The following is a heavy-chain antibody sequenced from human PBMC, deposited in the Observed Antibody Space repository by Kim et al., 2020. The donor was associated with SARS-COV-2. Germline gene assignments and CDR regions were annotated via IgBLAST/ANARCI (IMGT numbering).Heavy chain of an antibody. J-gene: IGHJ4*02. CDR3: ARDLNSDFWSGYPDY. V-gene: IGHV3-53*01. CDR2: IYSGGST. CDR1: GFTVSSNY. D-gene: IGHD3-3*01. Sequence: GGSLRLSCAASGFTVSSNYMSWVRQAPGKGLEWVSVIYSGGSTYYADSVKGRFTISRDNSKNTLYLQMNSLRAEDTAVYYCARDLNSDFWSGYPDYWGQGTLVTVSS.